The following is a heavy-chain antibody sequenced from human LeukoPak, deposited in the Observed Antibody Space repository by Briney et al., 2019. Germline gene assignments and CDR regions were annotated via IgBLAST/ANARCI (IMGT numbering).Heavy chain of an antibody. D-gene: IGHD3-3*01. Sequence: GGSLRLSCAASGFTFSSYAMSWVRQAPGKGLEWVSAISGSGGSTYYADSVKGRFTISRGNSKNTLYLQMNSLGAEDTAVYYCAKGIGRPYDFWSGYSYYFDYWGQGTLVTVSS. V-gene: IGHV3-23*01. J-gene: IGHJ4*02. CDR2: ISGSGGST. CDR3: AKGIGRPYDFWSGYSYYFDY. CDR1: GFTFSSYA.